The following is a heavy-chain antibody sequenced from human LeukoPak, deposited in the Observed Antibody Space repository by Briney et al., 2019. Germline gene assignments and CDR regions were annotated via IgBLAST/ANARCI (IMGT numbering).Heavy chain of an antibody. V-gene: IGHV5-51*01. CDR2: IYPGDSDT. CDR1: GYSFTSYW. Sequence: PGESLKISCKGSGYSFTSYWIGWVRQLPGKGLEWMGIIYPGDSDTRYSPSFQGQVTISADKSISTAYLQWSSLKASDTAMYYCARHRSPSSSPDVVDPWGQGTLVTVSS. D-gene: IGHD6-13*01. J-gene: IGHJ5*02. CDR3: ARHRSPSSSPDVVDP.